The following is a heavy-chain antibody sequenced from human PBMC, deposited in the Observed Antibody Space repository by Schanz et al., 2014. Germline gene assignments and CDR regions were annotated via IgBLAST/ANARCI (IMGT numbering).Heavy chain of an antibody. V-gene: IGHV3-73*01. Sequence: EVQLVESGGGLVQPGGSLKLSCVASGFTFSGSALHWVRQASGKGLEWVGRIRGKPNTYATAYAASVRGRFTLSRDDSKNTLYLQMNSLRAEDTAVYYCAKIRYDSSGYYLPYYGMDVWGQGTTVIVSS. J-gene: IGHJ6*02. CDR1: GFTFSGSA. CDR3: AKIRYDSSGYYLPYYGMDV. CDR2: IRGKPNTYAT. D-gene: IGHD3-22*01.